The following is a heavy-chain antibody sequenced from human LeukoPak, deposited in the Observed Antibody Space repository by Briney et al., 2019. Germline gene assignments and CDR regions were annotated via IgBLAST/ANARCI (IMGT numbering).Heavy chain of an antibody. Sequence: ASVKVSCKASGYTFTGYYMHWVRQAPGQGLEWMGWINPNSGGTNYAQKFQGRVTMTRDTSISTAYMELSRLRSDDTAVYYCARVATPNSGDAFDIWGQGTMVTVPS. J-gene: IGHJ3*02. CDR3: ARVATPNSGDAFDI. CDR2: INPNSGGT. V-gene: IGHV1-2*02. D-gene: IGHD5-12*01. CDR1: GYTFTGYY.